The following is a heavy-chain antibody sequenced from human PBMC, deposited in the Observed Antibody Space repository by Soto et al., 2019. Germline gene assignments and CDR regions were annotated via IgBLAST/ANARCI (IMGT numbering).Heavy chain of an antibody. J-gene: IGHJ5*02. Sequence: SVTLPLTCTVSGGSISSYYWRWIRKPPEKGLEWIGYISYSGSTNYNPSLKGRVTISVDTSKNPFSLKLSSVTAADTAVYSCARAPIQLWLEGRFDARGQSALVSDSS. CDR3: ARAPIQLWLEGRFDA. CDR1: GGSISSYY. CDR2: ISYSGST. D-gene: IGHD5-18*01. V-gene: IGHV4-59*01.